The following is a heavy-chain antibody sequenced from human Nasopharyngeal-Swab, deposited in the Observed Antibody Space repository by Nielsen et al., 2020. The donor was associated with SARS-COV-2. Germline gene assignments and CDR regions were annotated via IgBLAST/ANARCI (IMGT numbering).Heavy chain of an antibody. Sequence: SETLSLTCTVSGGSISSYYWSWSRQPAGKGLEWIGRIYTSGSTNYNPSLKSRVTMSVDTSKNQFSLKLSSVTAADTAVYYCARALDYYDSSGYSSPAPYFDYWGQGTLVTVSS. CDR2: IYTSGST. CDR3: ARALDYYDSSGYSSPAPYFDY. CDR1: GGSISSYY. V-gene: IGHV4-4*07. J-gene: IGHJ4*02. D-gene: IGHD3-22*01.